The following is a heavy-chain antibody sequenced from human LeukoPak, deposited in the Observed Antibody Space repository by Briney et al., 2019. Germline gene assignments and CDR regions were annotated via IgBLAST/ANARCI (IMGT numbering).Heavy chain of an antibody. V-gene: IGHV3-74*01. CDR2: INSDGSST. D-gene: IGHD6-13*01. CDR1: GFSFSTYW. Sequence: PGGSLRLSCAASGFSFSTYWMHWVRQAPGKGLVWVSRINSDGSSTRYADPVKGRFTISRDNAKNTLDLQMNSLRAEDTAVYYCARDSPHSSNDFHYWGQGTLVTVSS. J-gene: IGHJ4*02. CDR3: ARDSPHSSNDFHY.